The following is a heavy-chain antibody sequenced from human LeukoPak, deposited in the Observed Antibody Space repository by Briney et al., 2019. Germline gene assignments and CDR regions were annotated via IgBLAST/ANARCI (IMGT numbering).Heavy chain of an antibody. Sequence: PGGSLRLSCAASGFTFSSYGMHWVRQAPGKGLEWVAVISYDGSNKYYADSVKGRFTISRDNSKNTLYLQMNSLRAEDTAVYYCARDEYYYDSSGYYYFDYWGQGTLVTVSS. J-gene: IGHJ4*02. CDR2: ISYDGSNK. CDR1: GFTFSSYG. CDR3: ARDEYYYDSSGYYYFDY. V-gene: IGHV3-30*03. D-gene: IGHD3-22*01.